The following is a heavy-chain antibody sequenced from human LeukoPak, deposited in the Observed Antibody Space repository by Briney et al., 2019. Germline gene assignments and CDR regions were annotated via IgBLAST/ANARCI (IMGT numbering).Heavy chain of an antibody. CDR2: IYSGGST. V-gene: IGHV3-66*01. Sequence: GGSLRLSCAASGFTVSSNYMSWVRQAPGKGLEWVSVIYSGGSTYYADSVKGRFTISRDNSKNTLYLQMNSLRAEDTAVYHCARDSARNGDYGYFDYWGQGTLVTVSS. CDR3: ARDSARNGDYGYFDY. D-gene: IGHD4-17*01. CDR1: GFTVSSNY. J-gene: IGHJ4*02.